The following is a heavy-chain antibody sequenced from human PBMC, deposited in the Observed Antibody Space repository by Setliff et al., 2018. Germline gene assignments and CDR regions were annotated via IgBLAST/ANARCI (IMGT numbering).Heavy chain of an antibody. CDR2: IKDGGTEK. J-gene: IGHJ5*02. CDR1: GFTFSDYY. Sequence: LRLSCATSGFTFSDYYMSWIRQTPGKGLEWVATIKDGGTEKYYVDSVKGRFTISRDDAKNSLYLHMSSLRGGDTAVYFCARDTPHDPVSSNWYRNWFDPWGQGILVTVSS. D-gene: IGHD6-13*01. CDR3: ARDTPHDPVSSNWYRNWFDP. V-gene: IGHV3-7*03.